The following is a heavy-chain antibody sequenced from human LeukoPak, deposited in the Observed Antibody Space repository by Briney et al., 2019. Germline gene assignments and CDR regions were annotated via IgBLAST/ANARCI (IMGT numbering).Heavy chain of an antibody. J-gene: IGHJ5*02. Sequence: PSETLSLTCTVSGGSISGSSYYWSWIRQPAGKGLEWIGRIYTSGSTNYNPSLKSRVTISVDTSKNQFSLKLSSVTAADTAVYYCARDRIAAAGPTHWFDPWGQGTLVTVSS. CDR2: IYTSGST. V-gene: IGHV4-61*02. CDR1: GGSISGSSYY. D-gene: IGHD6-13*01. CDR3: ARDRIAAAGPTHWFDP.